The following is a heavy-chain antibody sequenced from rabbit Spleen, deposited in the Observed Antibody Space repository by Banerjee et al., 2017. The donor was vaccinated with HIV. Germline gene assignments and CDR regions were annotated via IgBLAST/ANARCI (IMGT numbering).Heavy chain of an antibody. CDR3: ARNYVNAFDP. J-gene: IGHJ2*01. CDR2: IDSVGSGIT. D-gene: IGHD1-1*01. Sequence: QEQLVESGGDLVKPEGSLTLTCTASGFSFSSSYWICWVRQAPGKGLEWIACIDSVGSGITYYASWAKGRFTISKTSSPTVTLQMTSLTAADTATYFCARNYVNAFDPWGPGTLVTVS. V-gene: IGHV1S45*01. CDR1: GFSFSSSYW.